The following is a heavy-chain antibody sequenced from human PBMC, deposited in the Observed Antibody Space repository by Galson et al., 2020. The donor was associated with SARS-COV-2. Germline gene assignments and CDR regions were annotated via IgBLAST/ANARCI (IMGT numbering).Heavy chain of an antibody. J-gene: IGHJ1*01. CDR3: AKDYYNFWRGTYYGTEYFLD. V-gene: IGHV3-23*01. D-gene: IGHD3-3*01. CDR1: GFTFSLYA. Sequence: GGSLRLSCAASGFTFSLYAMTWVRQAPGRGLEWVSSVSGTGFGTFYADSVKGRFTISRDNSKNTLHLQMNSLRAEDTAIYYCAKDYYNFWRGTYYGTEYFLDWGQGTLVTVSS. CDR2: VSGTGFGT.